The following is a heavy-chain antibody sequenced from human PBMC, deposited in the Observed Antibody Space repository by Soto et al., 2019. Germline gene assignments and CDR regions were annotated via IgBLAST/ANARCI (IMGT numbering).Heavy chain of an antibody. J-gene: IGHJ4*02. V-gene: IGHV4-59*01. Sequence: SETLSLTCTVSGGSISSYYWSWIRQPPGKGLEWIGYIYYSGSTNYNPSLKSRVTISVDTSKNQFSLKLSSVTAADTAVYYCAGDSSSAGIDYWGQGTLVTVSS. CDR3: AGDSSSAGIDY. D-gene: IGHD6-6*01. CDR1: GGSISSYY. CDR2: IYYSGST.